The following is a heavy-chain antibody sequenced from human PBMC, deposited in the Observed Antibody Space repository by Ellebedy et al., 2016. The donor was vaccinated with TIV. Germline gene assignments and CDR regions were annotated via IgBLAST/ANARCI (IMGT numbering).Heavy chain of an antibody. D-gene: IGHD4-17*01. Sequence: ASVKVSCKASGYTFTNYAVHWVRQAPGQRLEWIGWINAGNGNTKYSQKFQGRVTITRDTSASTAYMELSSLRSEDTAVYYCARSPSTVTFDYWGQGTLVTVSS. J-gene: IGHJ4*02. V-gene: IGHV1-3*01. CDR1: GYTFTNYA. CDR2: INAGNGNT. CDR3: ARSPSTVTFDY.